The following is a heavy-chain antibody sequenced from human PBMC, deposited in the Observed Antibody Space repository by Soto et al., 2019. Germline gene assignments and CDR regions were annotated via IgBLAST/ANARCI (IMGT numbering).Heavy chain of an antibody. CDR3: AKDVESGWYEAFDY. Sequence: GGSLRLSCTASVLAFSQYGMSWVRQGPGKGLEWVSSIRSFDYRTNYADSVKGRFTISRDNSKSTLSLQMNSLRAEDTAVYYCAKDVESGWYEAFDYWGPGTLVTVSS. V-gene: IGHV3-23*01. D-gene: IGHD6-19*01. J-gene: IGHJ4*02. CDR2: IRSFDYRT. CDR1: VLAFSQYG.